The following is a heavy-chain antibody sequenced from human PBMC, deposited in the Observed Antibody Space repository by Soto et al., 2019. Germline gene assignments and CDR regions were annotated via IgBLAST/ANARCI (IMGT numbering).Heavy chain of an antibody. J-gene: IGHJ5*02. Sequence: EASVKVSCKASGGTFSTYTFSWVRQAPGQGLEWMGRIIANYGTPNYAQKLQGRVTMTTDTSTSTAYMELRSLRSDDTAVYYCARATRGDFWSGYYRGNWFDPWGQGTLVTVSS. CDR1: GGTFSTYT. V-gene: IGHV1-18*01. CDR2: IIANYGTP. CDR3: ARATRGDFWSGYYRGNWFDP. D-gene: IGHD3-3*01.